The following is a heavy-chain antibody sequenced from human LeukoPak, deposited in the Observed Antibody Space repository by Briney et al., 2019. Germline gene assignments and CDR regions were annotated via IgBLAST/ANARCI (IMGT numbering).Heavy chain of an antibody. D-gene: IGHD3-22*01. CDR2: ISAYNGNT. CDR1: GYTFTSYG. J-gene: IGHJ4*02. V-gene: IGHV1-18*01. CDR3: AREPYYDSSGYPVDY. Sequence: ASVKVSCKASGYTFTSYGISWVRQAPGQGLEWMGWISAYNGNTNYAQKLQGRVTMTTDTSTSTAYMELRCLRSDDTAVYYCAREPYYDSSGYPVDYWGQGTLVTVSS.